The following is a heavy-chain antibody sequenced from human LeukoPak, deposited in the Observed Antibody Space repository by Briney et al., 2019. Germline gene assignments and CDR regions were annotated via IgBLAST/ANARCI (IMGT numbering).Heavy chain of an antibody. V-gene: IGHV3-30*02. J-gene: IGHJ6*03. CDR3: ARDSAPHYYYYYYMDV. CDR1: GFTFSSYG. CDR2: IRYDGSNK. Sequence: GGSLGLSCAASGFTFSSYGMHWVRQAPGKGLEWVAFIRYDGSNKYYADSVKGRFTISRDNSKNTLYLQMNSLRAEDTAVYYCARDSAPHYYYYYYMDVWGKGTTVTVSS.